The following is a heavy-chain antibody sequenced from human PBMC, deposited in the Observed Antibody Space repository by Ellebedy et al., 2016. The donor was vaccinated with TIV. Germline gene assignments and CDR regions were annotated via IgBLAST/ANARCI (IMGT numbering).Heavy chain of an antibody. V-gene: IGHV3-23*01. CDR2: ISAGGDNT. J-gene: IGHJ4*02. Sequence: PGGSLRLSCAASGVTFSNFAMHWVRQAPGKGLEWHSVISAGGDNTYNTDSVKGRFTITRDNSKNTLFLQMNRLRTEDTAVYYCAKGSSSGFTYDRVGFQYWGQGTLVTVSS. CDR3: AKGSSSGFTYDRVGFQY. D-gene: IGHD3-22*01. CDR1: GVTFSNFA.